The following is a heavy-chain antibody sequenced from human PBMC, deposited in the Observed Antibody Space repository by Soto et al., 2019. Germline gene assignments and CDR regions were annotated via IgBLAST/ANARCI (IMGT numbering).Heavy chain of an antibody. J-gene: IGHJ4*02. CDR3: AKDGRGSGSHYNSFGY. CDR2: IYSTGTT. Sequence: EVQLVESGGGLIQPGGSPKLSCAASGFTVGNNYMSWVRQAPGKGLEWVSLIYSTGTTKYADSVKGRFTVSRDNAKTTLYLQMNSRRAEDTAVYYCAKDGRGSGSHYNSFGYWGQGTLVTVSS. CDR1: GFTVGNNY. D-gene: IGHD3-10*01. V-gene: IGHV3-53*01.